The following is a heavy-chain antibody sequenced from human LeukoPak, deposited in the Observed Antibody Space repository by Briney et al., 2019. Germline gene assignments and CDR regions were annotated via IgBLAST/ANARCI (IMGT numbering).Heavy chain of an antibody. CDR2: ISYSGTT. Sequence: PSETLSLTCTVSGVSISSGVSYWIWIRQHPGRGLEWIGYISYSGTTYQSPSLKSRVTISLDTSKNQFSLKLSSVTAADTAMYYCARDVDNNDAFHVWGQGTMVTVSS. J-gene: IGHJ3*01. V-gene: IGHV4-31*03. CDR3: ARDVDNNDAFHV. CDR1: GVSISSGVSY. D-gene: IGHD2-15*01.